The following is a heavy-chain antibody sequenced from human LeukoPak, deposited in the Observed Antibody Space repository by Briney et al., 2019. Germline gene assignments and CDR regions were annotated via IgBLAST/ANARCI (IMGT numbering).Heavy chain of an antibody. CDR2: ISGSGGST. Sequence: GGSLRLSCAASGFTFSSYAMSWVRQAPGKGLEWVSAISGSGGSTYYADSVKGRSTISRDNSQNTMYLQMNGLRAEDTAVYYCARDMQGPWGQGTLVTVSS. CDR1: GFTFSSYA. CDR3: ARDMQGP. J-gene: IGHJ5*02. V-gene: IGHV3-23*01.